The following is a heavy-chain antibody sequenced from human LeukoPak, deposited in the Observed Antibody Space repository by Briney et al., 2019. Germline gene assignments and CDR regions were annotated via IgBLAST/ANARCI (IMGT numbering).Heavy chain of an antibody. CDR1: GYTFTSYD. D-gene: IGHD6-19*01. CDR2: MNPNSGNT. V-gene: IGHV1-8*01. Sequence: ASVKVSCKASGYTFTSYDINWVRQATGQGLEWMGWMNPNSGNTGYAQKFQGRVTMTRNTSISTAYMELSSLRSDDTAVYYCARMGIAVAGYFDYWGQGTLVTVSS. J-gene: IGHJ4*02. CDR3: ARMGIAVAGYFDY.